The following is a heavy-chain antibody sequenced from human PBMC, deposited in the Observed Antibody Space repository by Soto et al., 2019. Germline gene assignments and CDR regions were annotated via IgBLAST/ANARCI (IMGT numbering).Heavy chain of an antibody. CDR2: INHSGST. CDR3: ARGATYSSSSYGY. Sequence: TSSETLSLTCAVYGGSFSGYYRSWIRQPPGKGLEWIGEINHSGSTNYNPSLKSRVTISVDTSKNQFSLKLSSVTAADTAVYYCARGATYSSSSYGYWGQGTLVTVSS. V-gene: IGHV4-34*01. D-gene: IGHD6-13*01. CDR1: GGSFSGYY. J-gene: IGHJ4*02.